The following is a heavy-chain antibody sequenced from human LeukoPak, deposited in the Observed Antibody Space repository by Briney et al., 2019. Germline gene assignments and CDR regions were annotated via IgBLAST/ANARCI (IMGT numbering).Heavy chain of an antibody. D-gene: IGHD2-2*02. Sequence: SETLSLTCAVYGGSFSGYYWSWIRQPPGKGLEWIGEINHSGSTNYNPSLTSRVTISVDTSKNQFSLKLSSVTAADTAVYYCARVHTPPSDYWGQGTLVTVSS. CDR3: ARVHTPPSDY. V-gene: IGHV4-34*01. CDR1: GGSFSGYY. J-gene: IGHJ4*02. CDR2: INHSGST.